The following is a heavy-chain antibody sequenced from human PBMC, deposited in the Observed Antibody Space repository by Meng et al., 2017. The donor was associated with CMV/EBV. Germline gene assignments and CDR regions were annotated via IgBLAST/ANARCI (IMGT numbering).Heavy chain of an antibody. J-gene: IGHJ4*02. CDR2: VNSNNDAT. CDR1: GFTFSDYY. D-gene: IGHD6-19*01. Sequence: QGQLGHSGAEMKKPGAPVKVSCTTSGFTFSDYYIHWVRQAPGQGLEWMGWVNSNNDATNYARKFQGRVSMTRDTSISTAHMELSRLMSDDTAVYYCVRSSGWSLFDYWGQGTLVTVSS. CDR3: VRSSGWSLFDY. V-gene: IGHV1-2*02.